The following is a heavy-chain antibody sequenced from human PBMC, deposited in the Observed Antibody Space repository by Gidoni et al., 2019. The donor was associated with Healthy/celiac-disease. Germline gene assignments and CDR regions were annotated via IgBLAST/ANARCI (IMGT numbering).Heavy chain of an antibody. CDR2: FDPEDGET. D-gene: IGHD1-26*01. CDR1: GYTLTELY. V-gene: IGHV1-24*01. CDR3: AAHIVGARRWFDP. J-gene: IGHJ5*02. Sequence: QVQLVQSGAEVKKPGASVKVSCKVSGYTLTELYMHWVRQAPGKGLEWMGGFDPEDGETIYAQKFQGRVTITEDTATDTAYMELSSLRSEDTAVYYWAAHIVGARRWFDPWGQGTLVTVSS.